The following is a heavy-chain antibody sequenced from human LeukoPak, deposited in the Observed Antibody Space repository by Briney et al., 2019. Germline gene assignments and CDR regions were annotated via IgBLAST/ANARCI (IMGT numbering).Heavy chain of an antibody. V-gene: IGHV4-4*02. CDR2: IYHSENP. J-gene: IGHJ6*03. CDR3: GGLPHYYYYMDV. CDR1: GDSITSVYW. Sequence: PSETLSLTCAVSGDSITSVYWWSWVRQPPGKGLEWIGEIYHSENPNYNPSLKSRVTISVDKSRNEFSLKLSSVTAADTAVYYCGGLPHYYYYMDVWGKGTTVTVSS.